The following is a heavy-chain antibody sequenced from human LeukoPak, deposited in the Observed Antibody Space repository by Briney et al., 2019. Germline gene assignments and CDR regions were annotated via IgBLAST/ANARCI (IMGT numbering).Heavy chain of an antibody. J-gene: IGHJ4*02. D-gene: IGHD3-16*01. Sequence: GGSLRLSCAASGFTFSNYWMNWVRQAPGKGLEWVANINQDGSERNYVDSVKGRFTISRDNAKNSLYLQMNSPRAEDTAVYYCARFGGFGDLDYWGQGTLVTVSS. CDR2: INQDGSER. CDR1: GFTFSNYW. V-gene: IGHV3-7*01. CDR3: ARFGGFGDLDY.